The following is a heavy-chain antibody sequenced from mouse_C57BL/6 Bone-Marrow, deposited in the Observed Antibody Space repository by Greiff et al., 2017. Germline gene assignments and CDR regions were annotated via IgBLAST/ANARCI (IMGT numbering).Heavy chain of an antibody. D-gene: IGHD2-2*01. J-gene: IGHJ3*01. CDR3: ARMRGYPSY. Sequence: LQQSGPGILQPSQTLSLTCSFSGFSLSTFGMGVGWIRQPSGKGLEWLAHIWWDDDKYYNPALKSRLTISKDTSKNQVFHKIASVDTADTATYYCARMRGYPSYWGQGTLVTVSA. CDR2: IWWDDDK. V-gene: IGHV8-8*01. CDR1: GFSLSTFGMG.